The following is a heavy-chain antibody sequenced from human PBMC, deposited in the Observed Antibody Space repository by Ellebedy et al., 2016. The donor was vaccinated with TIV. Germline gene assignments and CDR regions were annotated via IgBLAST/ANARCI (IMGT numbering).Heavy chain of an antibody. V-gene: IGHV3-21*01. CDR2: ISSSSSYI. J-gene: IGHJ4*02. Sequence: PGGSLRLSCSASGLTFRNYAMHWDRQAPGKGLEWVSSISSSSSYIYYADSVKGRFTISRDNAKNSLYLQMNSLRAEDTAVYYCARAGLDDILTNGFNYWGQGTLVTVSS. D-gene: IGHD3-9*01. CDR3: ARAGLDDILTNGFNY. CDR1: GLTFRNYA.